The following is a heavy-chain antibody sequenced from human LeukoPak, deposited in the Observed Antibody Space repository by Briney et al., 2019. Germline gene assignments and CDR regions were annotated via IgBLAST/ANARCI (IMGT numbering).Heavy chain of an antibody. CDR2: IYYSGST. D-gene: IGHD6-19*01. Sequence: PSETLSLTCTVSGGSISSYYWSWIRQPPGKGLEWIGYIYYSGSTNYNPSLKSRVTISVDTSKNQFSLKLSSVTAADTAVYYCARGGGAVAVYFDYWGQGTLVTVSS. CDR3: ARGGGAVAVYFDY. V-gene: IGHV4-59*08. J-gene: IGHJ4*02. CDR1: GGSISSYY.